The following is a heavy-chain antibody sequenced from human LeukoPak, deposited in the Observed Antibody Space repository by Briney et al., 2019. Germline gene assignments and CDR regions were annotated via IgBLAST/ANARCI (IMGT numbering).Heavy chain of an antibody. CDR2: ISYDGSNK. CDR3: AKAPSPLYNWNDGNWFDP. J-gene: IGHJ5*02. CDR1: GFTFSSYG. Sequence: GGSLRLCCAASGFTFSSYGMHWVRQAPGKGLEWVAVISYDGSNKYYADSVKGRFTISRDNSKNTLYLQMNSLRAEDTAVYYCAKAPSPLYNWNDGNWFDPWGQGTLVTVSS. V-gene: IGHV3-30*18. D-gene: IGHD1-1*01.